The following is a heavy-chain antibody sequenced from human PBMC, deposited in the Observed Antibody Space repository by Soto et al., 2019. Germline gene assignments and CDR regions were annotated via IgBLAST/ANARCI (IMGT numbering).Heavy chain of an antibody. D-gene: IGHD3-10*01. CDR3: ARGPEGIWYYFDY. V-gene: IGHV4-34*01. Sequence: SETLSLTCAVYGGSFSGYYWSWIRQPPGKGLEWIGEINHSGSTNYNPSLKSRVTISVDTSKNQFSLKLSSVTAADTAVYYCARGPEGIWYYFDYWGQGTLVTVSS. CDR2: INHSGST. CDR1: GGSFSGYY. J-gene: IGHJ4*02.